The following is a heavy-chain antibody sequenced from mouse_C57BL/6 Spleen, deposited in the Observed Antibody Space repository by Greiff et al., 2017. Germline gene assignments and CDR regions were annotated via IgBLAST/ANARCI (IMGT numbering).Heavy chain of an antibody. Sequence: VQLQQSGPELVKPGASVKIPCKASGYTFTDYNMDWVKQSHGKSLEWIGDINPNNGGTNYNQKFKGKATLTVDKSSSTAYMELRSLTSEDTAVYYCARVYGSSYKAMDYWGQGTSVTVSS. CDR3: ARVYGSSYKAMDY. D-gene: IGHD1-1*01. CDR1: GYTFTDYN. CDR2: INPNNGGT. V-gene: IGHV1-18*01. J-gene: IGHJ4*01.